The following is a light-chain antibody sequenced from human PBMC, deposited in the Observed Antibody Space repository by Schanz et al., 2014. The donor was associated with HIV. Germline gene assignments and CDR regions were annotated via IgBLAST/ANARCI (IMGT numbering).Light chain of an antibody. CDR3: SSYTSSSTWV. Sequence: QSALTQPASVSGSPGQSITISCTGTSSDIGAYNYVSWYQQHPGRAPKLVISDVSSRPSGVSNRFSGSKSGNTASLTISGLQAEDEADYYCSSYTSSSTWVFGGGTKLTVL. J-gene: IGLJ3*02. CDR2: DVS. V-gene: IGLV2-14*03. CDR1: SSDIGAYNY.